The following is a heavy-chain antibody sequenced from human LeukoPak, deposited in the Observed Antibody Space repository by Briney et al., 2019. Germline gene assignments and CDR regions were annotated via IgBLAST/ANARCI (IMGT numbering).Heavy chain of an antibody. CDR3: ARDRYYVPDY. D-gene: IGHD3-10*02. CDR2: IHSDGIST. J-gene: IGHJ4*02. V-gene: IGHV3-74*03. Sequence: GGSLRLSCAASGFTFSIYSMNWVRHAPGKGLVWVSRIHSDGISTTYADSVKGRFTISRDNAKNTLYLQMNSLRAEDTAVYYCARDRYYVPDYWGQGTLVTVSS. CDR1: GFTFSIYS.